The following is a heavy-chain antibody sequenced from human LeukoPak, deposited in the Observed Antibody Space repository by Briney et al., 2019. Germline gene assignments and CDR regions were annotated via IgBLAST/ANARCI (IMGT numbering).Heavy chain of an antibody. CDR3: AREDGYNFADY. CDR2: IYYSGST. Sequence: SETLSLTCTVPGGSISSYYWSWIRQPPGKGLEWIGYIYYSGSTNYNPSLKSRVTISVDTSKNQFSLKLSSVTAADTAVYYCAREDGYNFADYWGQGTLVTVSS. J-gene: IGHJ4*02. CDR1: GGSISSYY. D-gene: IGHD5-24*01. V-gene: IGHV4-59*01.